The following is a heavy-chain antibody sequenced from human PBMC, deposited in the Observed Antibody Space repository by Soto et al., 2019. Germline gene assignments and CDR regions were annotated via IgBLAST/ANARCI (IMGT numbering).Heavy chain of an antibody. J-gene: IGHJ5*02. D-gene: IGHD3-22*01. CDR2: VSQTGST. CDR3: ARFSPPRKAYDSNPGWFAP. V-gene: IGHV4-59*01. Sequence: QVQLQESGPGLVKPSETLSLTCTVSGGSMNNYYWTWIRQPPGKGLEWIGYVSQTGSTNYNASLKSRLAISLDTSRSQFSLSLTSVTAADTAVYFCARFSPPRKAYDSNPGWFAPWGQGILVAVSS. CDR1: GGSMNNYY.